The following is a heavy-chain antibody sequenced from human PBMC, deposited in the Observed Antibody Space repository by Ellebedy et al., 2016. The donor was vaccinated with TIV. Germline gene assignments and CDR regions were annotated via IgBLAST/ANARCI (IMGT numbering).Heavy chain of an antibody. CDR3: AGPYSSGWYGPGY. Sequence: GESLKISXAATRFIFSNYGMHWVRQAPGKGLEWVAVIGSDGSNKYYADSMKGRFTISRDNSKNTLYLQMNSLRTEDTAVYYCAGPYSSGWYGPGYWGQGTLVTVSS. CDR2: IGSDGSNK. D-gene: IGHD6-19*01. CDR1: RFIFSNYG. V-gene: IGHV3-33*01. J-gene: IGHJ4*02.